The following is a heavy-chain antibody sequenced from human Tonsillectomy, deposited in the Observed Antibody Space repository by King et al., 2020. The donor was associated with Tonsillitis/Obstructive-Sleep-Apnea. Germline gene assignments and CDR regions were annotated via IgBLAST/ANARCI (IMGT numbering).Heavy chain of an antibody. V-gene: IGHV5-51*01. CDR1: GYSFTSYW. CDR2: IYPGDSDT. J-gene: IGHJ2*01. D-gene: IGHD6-13*01. Sequence: VQLVESGAEVKKPGESLKISCKGSGYSFTSYWIGWVRQMPGNGLEWMGIIYPGDSDTRYSPSFQGQVTISADKSISTAYLQWSSLKASDTAMYYCARRLKQQYWYFDLWGRGTLVTVSS. CDR3: ARRLKQQYWYFDL.